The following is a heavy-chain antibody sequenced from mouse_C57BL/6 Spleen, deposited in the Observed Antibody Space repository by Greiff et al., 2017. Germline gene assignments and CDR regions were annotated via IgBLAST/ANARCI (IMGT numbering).Heavy chain of an antibody. D-gene: IGHD1-1*01. V-gene: IGHV1-81*01. CDR1: GYTFTSYG. CDR2: IYPRSGNT. CDR3: AKLIPSVVAGAMDY. J-gene: IGHJ4*01. Sequence: VQLQQSGAELARPGASVKLSCKASGYTFTSYGISWVKQRTGQGLEWIGEIYPRSGNTYYNEKFKGKATLTADKSSSTAYMELRSLTSEDSAVYFCAKLIPSVVAGAMDYWGQGTSVTVSS.